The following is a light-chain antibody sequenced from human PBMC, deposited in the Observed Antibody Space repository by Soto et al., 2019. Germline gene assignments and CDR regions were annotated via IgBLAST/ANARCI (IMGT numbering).Light chain of an antibody. CDR2: GAS. V-gene: IGKV3-20*01. CDR1: QSVRNNF. J-gene: IGKJ1*01. Sequence: EIVLTQSPGTLSLSPGERVTLSCRASQSVRNNFLAWYQHKPGQAPRFLIYGASNRATGIPDRFSGSGSGTDFTLTISRLEPEDFAVYYCQQYGSSGTFGQGTKVDIK. CDR3: QQYGSSGT.